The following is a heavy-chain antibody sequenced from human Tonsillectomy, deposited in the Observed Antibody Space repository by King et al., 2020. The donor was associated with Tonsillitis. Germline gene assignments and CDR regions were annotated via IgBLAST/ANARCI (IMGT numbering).Heavy chain of an antibody. D-gene: IGHD3-22*01. CDR1: GFTFSSYA. Sequence: EVQLVESGGGLVQPGGSLRLSCAASGFTFSSYAMSWVRQAPGKGLEWVSAISGSGGSTYYADSVKGRFTISRDNSKNTLYLQMNSLRAEDTAVYYCAREYYDSSGPVSADWFDPWGQGTLVTVSS. V-gene: IGHV3-23*04. CDR3: AREYYDSSGPVSADWFDP. CDR2: ISGSGGST. J-gene: IGHJ5*02.